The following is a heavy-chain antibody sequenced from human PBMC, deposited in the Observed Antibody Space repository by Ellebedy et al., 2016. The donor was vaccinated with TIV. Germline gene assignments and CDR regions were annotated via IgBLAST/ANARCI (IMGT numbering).Heavy chain of an antibody. CDR2: ISWHGQNI. CDR1: GFTFDDHA. Sequence: SLKISCEGSGFTFDDHAMHWVRHAPGKGLEWVSGISWHGQNIGYSNSVKGRFTISRDNTKNALYLQMNSLRVDDTARYYCAKEGSGVTHVDAWGQGTLVTVSS. V-gene: IGHV3-9*01. D-gene: IGHD2-21*02. CDR3: AKEGSGVTHVDA. J-gene: IGHJ5*02.